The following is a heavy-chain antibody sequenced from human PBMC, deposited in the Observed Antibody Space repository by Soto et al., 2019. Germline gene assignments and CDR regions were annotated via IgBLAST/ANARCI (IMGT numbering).Heavy chain of an antibody. CDR2: TFYRSQWYN. Sequence: SQTLSLTCVISGDSVSSNSAAWNWIRQSPSRGLEWLGRTFYRSQWYNDYAMSMESRITVTPDTSKNQFSLHLNSVTPEDTAVYFRARERDTTTPLSFDFWSQGTLVTVSS. J-gene: IGHJ4*02. CDR1: GDSVSSNSAA. V-gene: IGHV6-1*01. CDR3: ARERDTTTPLSFDF. D-gene: IGHD1-1*01.